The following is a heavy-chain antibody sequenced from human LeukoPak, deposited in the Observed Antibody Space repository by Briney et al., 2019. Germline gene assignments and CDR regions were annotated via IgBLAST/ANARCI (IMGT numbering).Heavy chain of an antibody. V-gene: IGHV4-59*01. D-gene: IGHD2-8*02. J-gene: IGHJ1*01. CDR3: AREVGYGYFQH. CDR1: GGSISSYY. Sequence: SETLSLTCTVSGGSISSYYWSWVRQPPGKGLEWIGYIYYRGSTNYNPSLKSRVTISVDTSKNQFSLKLSSVTAADTAVCYCAREVGYGYFQHWGQGTLVTVSS. CDR2: IYYRGST.